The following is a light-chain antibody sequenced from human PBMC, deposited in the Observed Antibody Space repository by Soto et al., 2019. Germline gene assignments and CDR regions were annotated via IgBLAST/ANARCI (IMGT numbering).Light chain of an antibody. CDR2: AAT. CDR1: QSINNY. V-gene: IGKV1-39*01. Sequence: IQMTQSPSSLSASLGDRVTITCRASQSINNYLNWYQQEEGKAPKLLIYAATSLQSGVPSRFSGSGSGTDFTLTISSLQPGDFATYYCQQSYNSPYTFGLGAKLEIK. CDR3: QQSYNSPYT. J-gene: IGKJ2*01.